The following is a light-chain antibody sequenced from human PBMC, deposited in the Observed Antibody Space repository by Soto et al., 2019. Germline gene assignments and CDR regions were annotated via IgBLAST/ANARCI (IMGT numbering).Light chain of an antibody. CDR3: QLYGASPKYT. CDR2: GAS. V-gene: IGKV3-20*01. CDR1: QSVSSSS. J-gene: IGKJ2*01. Sequence: EIVLTQSPGTLSLSPGQRATLSCRASQSVSSSSLAWYQQRPGQAPRLLIYGASRRATGIPDRFSGSGSGTDFTLTISRLEPEEFAVYYCQLYGASPKYTFGRGTKLEIK.